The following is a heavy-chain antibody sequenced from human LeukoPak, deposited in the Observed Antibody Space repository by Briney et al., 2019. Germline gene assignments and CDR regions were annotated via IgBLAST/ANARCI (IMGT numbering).Heavy chain of an antibody. J-gene: IGHJ5*02. CDR3: AKGAKPDYGDYVGDWFDP. CDR1: GFTFDDYA. V-gene: IGHV3-9*01. CDR2: ISWNSGSI. Sequence: GGSLRLSCAASGFTFDDYAMHWVRQAPGKGLEWVSGISWNSGSIGYADSVKGRFTISRDNAKNSLYLQMNSLRAEDTALYYCAKGAKPDYGDYVGDWFDPWGQGTLVTVSS. D-gene: IGHD4-17*01.